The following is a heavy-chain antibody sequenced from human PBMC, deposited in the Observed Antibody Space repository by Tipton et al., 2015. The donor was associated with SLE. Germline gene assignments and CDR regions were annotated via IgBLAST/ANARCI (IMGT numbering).Heavy chain of an antibody. D-gene: IGHD2-2*01. CDR2: INHSGST. CDR1: GGSFSGYY. CDR3: ARHQRYCSSTSCPLGGITGTLGPDWFDP. V-gene: IGHV4-34*01. Sequence: TLSLTCAVYGGSFSGYYWSWIRQPPGKGLEWIGEINHSGSTNYNPSLKSRVTISVDTSKNQFSLKLSSVTAADTAVYYCARHQRYCSSTSCPLGGITGTLGPDWFDPWGQGSLVTVSS. J-gene: IGHJ5*02.